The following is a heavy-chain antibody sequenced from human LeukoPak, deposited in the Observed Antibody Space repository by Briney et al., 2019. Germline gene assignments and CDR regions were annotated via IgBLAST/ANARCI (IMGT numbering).Heavy chain of an antibody. CDR2: INTNTGNP. D-gene: IGHD3-10*01. V-gene: IGHV7-4-1*02. Sequence: ASVKVSCKASGYTFTSYAMNWVRQAPGQGLEWMGWINTNTGNPTYAQGFTGRFVFSLDTSVSTAYLQISSLKAEDIAVYYCAREQHRDSGSYPGAEYIQHWGQGTLVTVSS. J-gene: IGHJ1*01. CDR3: AREQHRDSGSYPGAEYIQH. CDR1: GYTFTSYA.